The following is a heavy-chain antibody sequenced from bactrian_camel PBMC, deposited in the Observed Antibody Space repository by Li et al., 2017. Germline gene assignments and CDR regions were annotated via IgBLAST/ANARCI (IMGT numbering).Heavy chain of an antibody. CDR3: AAGPWYTDEYKY. CDR1: GFTFSTYA. D-gene: IGHD6*01. J-gene: IGHJ4*01. Sequence: VQLVESGGGLVQPGGSLRLSCAASGFTFSTYAMTWVRQAPGKGLEWVSTISSSGNGAYYNGSAKGRFSISRDNTKNTVYLQMISLESEDTALYYCAAGPWYTDEYKYWGQGTQVTVS. V-gene: IGHV3S40*01. CDR2: ISSSGNGA.